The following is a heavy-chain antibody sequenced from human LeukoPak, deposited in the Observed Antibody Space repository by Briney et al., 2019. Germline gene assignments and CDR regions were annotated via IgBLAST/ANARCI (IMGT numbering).Heavy chain of an antibody. Sequence: GGSLRLSCAASGFTFSSYAMHWVRQAPGKGLEWVAVISYDGSNKYYADSVKGRFTISRDNSKNTLYLQMNSLRAEDTAAYYCAKDGYGYSSSSRSYYYYYMDVWGKGTTVTVSS. CDR3: AKDGYGYSSSSRSYYYYYMDV. J-gene: IGHJ6*03. CDR1: GFTFSSYA. V-gene: IGHV3-30-3*01. D-gene: IGHD6-6*01. CDR2: ISYDGSNK.